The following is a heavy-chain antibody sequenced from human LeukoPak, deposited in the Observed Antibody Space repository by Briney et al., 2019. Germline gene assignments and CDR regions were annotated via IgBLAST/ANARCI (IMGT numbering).Heavy chain of an antibody. D-gene: IGHD3-10*01. CDR2: ISAYNGNT. Sequence: GASVKVSCKASGYTFTSYGISWVRQAPGQGLEWMGWISAYNGNTNYARKFQGRVTMTRDTSTSTVYMELSSLRSEDTAVYYCARSYGSGSYAHPDVWGKGTTVTISS. J-gene: IGHJ6*04. V-gene: IGHV1-18*01. CDR3: ARSYGSGSYAHPDV. CDR1: GYTFTSYG.